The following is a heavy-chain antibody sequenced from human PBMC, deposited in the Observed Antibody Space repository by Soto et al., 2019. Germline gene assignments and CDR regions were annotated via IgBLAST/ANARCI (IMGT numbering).Heavy chain of an antibody. Sequence: ASVKVSCKASGYTFTGYYMHWVRQAPGQGLELMGWINPNSGGTNYAQKFQGWVTMTRDTSISTAYMELSRLRSDDTAVYYCARDYYDSSGYYYGPANYFDYWGQGTLVTVSS. CDR2: INPNSGGT. J-gene: IGHJ4*02. CDR3: ARDYYDSSGYYYGPANYFDY. V-gene: IGHV1-2*04. CDR1: GYTFTGYY. D-gene: IGHD3-22*01.